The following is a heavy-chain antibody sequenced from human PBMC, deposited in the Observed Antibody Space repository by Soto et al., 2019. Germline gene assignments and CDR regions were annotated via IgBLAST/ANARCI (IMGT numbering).Heavy chain of an antibody. D-gene: IGHD3-10*01. V-gene: IGHV1-46*01. Sequence: ASVKVSCKASGYTFTSYYMHWVRQAPGQGLEWMGIINPSGGSTSYAQKFQGRVTMTRDTSTSTVYMELSSLRSEDTAVYYCGRAGMVRDTRNWFAPWGQGTLVTVSS. J-gene: IGHJ5*02. CDR1: GYTFTSYY. CDR3: GRAGMVRDTRNWFAP. CDR2: INPSGGST.